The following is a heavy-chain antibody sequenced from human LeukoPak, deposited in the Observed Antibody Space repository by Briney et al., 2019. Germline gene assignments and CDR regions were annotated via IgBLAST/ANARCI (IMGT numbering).Heavy chain of an antibody. Sequence: PSETLSLTCTVSGGSISSSSYYWGWIRQPPGKGLEWVANIKRDGSEKYYVDSVKGRFTISRDNAKNSLDLQMNSLRVEDTAVYYCARLGPASSGWPESFDYWGQGTLVTVSS. CDR2: IKRDGSEK. D-gene: IGHD6-19*01. V-gene: IGHV3-7*03. CDR1: GGSISSSSYY. J-gene: IGHJ4*02. CDR3: ARLGPASSGWPESFDY.